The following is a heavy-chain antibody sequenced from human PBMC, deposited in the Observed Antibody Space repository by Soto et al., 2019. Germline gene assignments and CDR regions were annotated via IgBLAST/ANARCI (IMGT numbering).Heavy chain of an antibody. Sequence: GVNVINYVVRWVLKTKGKGLEWVANIKQDGREKYYVDSVKGRFTISRDNAKNSLYLQMNSLRAEDTAVYYCAASLGSSSRTQSFDSWGQGTLVTVSS. CDR3: AASLGSSSRTQSFDS. J-gene: IGHJ4*02. CDR1: GVNVINYV. V-gene: IGHV3-7*01. D-gene: IGHD6-6*01. CDR2: IKQDGREK.